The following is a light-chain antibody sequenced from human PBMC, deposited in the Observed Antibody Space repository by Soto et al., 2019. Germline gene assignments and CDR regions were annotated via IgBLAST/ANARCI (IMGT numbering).Light chain of an antibody. V-gene: IGLV1-51*01. CDR2: DDN. Sequence: QSVLTQPPSVSAAPGQKVIISCSGSSSNIGSNYVSWYQQLPGTAPKLLIYDDNKRPSGIPDRFSGSKSGTSATLGITGLQTGDEADYYCGTWDSSLSAGVFGGGTKLTVL. CDR1: SSNIGSNY. J-gene: IGLJ2*01. CDR3: GTWDSSLSAGV.